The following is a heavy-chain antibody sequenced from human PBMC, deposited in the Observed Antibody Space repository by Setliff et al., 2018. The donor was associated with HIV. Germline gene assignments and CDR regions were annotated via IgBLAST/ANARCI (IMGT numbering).Heavy chain of an antibody. V-gene: IGHV1-3*04. CDR3: ARSLERQWLVPYYMDV. D-gene: IGHD6-19*01. CDR1: GYSFSSHP. Sequence: AASVKVSCKTSGYSFSSHPIHWVRQAPGQRPEWMGWIKTGNGDTQYSQKFRDRVTITRDTFASTAYMELSSLRSEDTAVYYCARSLERQWLVPYYMDVWGKGTTVTVSS. CDR2: IKTGNGDT. J-gene: IGHJ6*03.